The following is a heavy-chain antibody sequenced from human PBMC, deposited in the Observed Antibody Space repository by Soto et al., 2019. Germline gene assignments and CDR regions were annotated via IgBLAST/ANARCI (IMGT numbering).Heavy chain of an antibody. CDR1: GFIVSSKY. V-gene: IGHV3-66*03. J-gene: IGHJ6*02. CDR3: ARDQLFRSSSWYARRYYYYGMDV. Sequence: PGGSLRLSCAASGFIVSSKYMSWVRQAPGKGLEWVSLIGSSGCIYYADSVKGRFSISRDNAKNTLYLQMNSLRAEDTAVYYCARDQLFRSSSWYARRYYYYGMDVWGQGTTVTVSS. D-gene: IGHD6-13*01. CDR2: IGSSGCI.